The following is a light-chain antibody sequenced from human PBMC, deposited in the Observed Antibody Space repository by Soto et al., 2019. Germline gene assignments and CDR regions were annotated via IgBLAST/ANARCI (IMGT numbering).Light chain of an antibody. CDR3: VSYTSSTTYV. J-gene: IGLJ1*01. V-gene: IGLV2-14*03. CDR2: DVA. CDR1: SSDVGGSNF. Sequence: QSVLTQPASVSDSHGQSITISCTGTSSDVGGSNFVSWYQQHPGKPPKLIIYDVANRPSGVSNRFSGSKSRSTASLIISRLHTEDEADYYCVSYTSSTTYVVGTGTKVTVL.